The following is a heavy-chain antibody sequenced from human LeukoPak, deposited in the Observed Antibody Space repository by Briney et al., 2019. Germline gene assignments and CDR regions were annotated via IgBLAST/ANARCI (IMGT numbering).Heavy chain of an antibody. Sequence: TGGSLRLSCAASGFTFSSYAMSWVRQAPGKGLEWVSSISDSGGSTYYTDSVKGRFTISRDNSKNTLYLQMNSLRAEDTAVYYCTRGRWGFDYWGQGTLVIVSS. CDR1: GFTFSSYA. J-gene: IGHJ4*02. V-gene: IGHV3-23*01. CDR2: ISDSGGST. D-gene: IGHD7-27*01. CDR3: TRGRWGFDY.